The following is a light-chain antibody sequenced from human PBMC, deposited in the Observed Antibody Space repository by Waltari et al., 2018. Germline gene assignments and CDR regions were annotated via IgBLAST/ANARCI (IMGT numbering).Light chain of an antibody. CDR1: QSVSSY. Sequence: EIVLTLSPATLSLSPGERATIPCRASQSVSSYLAWYQQKRCQAPTLLIYGASNRATGIPARFSGSGSGTDFTLTISTLEPEDFAVYYCQQRSNWPLTFGGGTKVEIK. J-gene: IGKJ4*01. V-gene: IGKV3-11*01. CDR2: GAS. CDR3: QQRSNWPLT.